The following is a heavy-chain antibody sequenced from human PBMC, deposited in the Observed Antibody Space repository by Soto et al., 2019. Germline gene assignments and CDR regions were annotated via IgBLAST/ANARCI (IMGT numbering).Heavy chain of an antibody. J-gene: IGHJ4*02. CDR2: ISWNSGSI. V-gene: IGHV3-9*01. CDR3: AKDISVYYDSSGYDF. Sequence: PGGSLRLSCAASGFTFDDYAMHWVRQAPGKGLEWVSGISWNSGSIGYADSVKGRFTISRDNAKNSLYLQMNSLRAEDTALYYCAKDISVYYDSSGYDFWGQGTLVTVSS. CDR1: GFTFDDYA. D-gene: IGHD3-22*01.